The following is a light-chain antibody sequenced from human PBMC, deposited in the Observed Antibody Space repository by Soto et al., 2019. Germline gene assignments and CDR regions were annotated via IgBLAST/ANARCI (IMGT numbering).Light chain of an antibody. J-gene: IGKJ4*01. CDR2: ETS. CDR3: LQYDTYPVL. CDR1: QDIHNY. V-gene: IGKV1-16*01. Sequence: DIKLTQSPSSLSASVGDRVTITCRASQDIHNYLAWFQQKPGKAPKSLIYETSTLQSGVPLRFAGDASGTRFTLTISSLQPEDVATYYCLQYDTYPVLFGGGTTVEI.